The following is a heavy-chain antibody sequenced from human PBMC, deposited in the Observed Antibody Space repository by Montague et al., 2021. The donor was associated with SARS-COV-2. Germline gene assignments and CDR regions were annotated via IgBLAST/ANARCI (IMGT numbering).Heavy chain of an antibody. D-gene: IGHD6-19*01. CDR3: AIVSRQWLVRPPHYYYFDY. CDR2: KKKNGST. Sequence: KKKNGSTSYNPSLKSRVPISVDTSKNQFSLKLSSVTAADTAVYYCAIVSRQWLVRPPHYYYFDYWGQGNLVTVSS. J-gene: IGHJ4*02. V-gene: IGHV4-34*01.